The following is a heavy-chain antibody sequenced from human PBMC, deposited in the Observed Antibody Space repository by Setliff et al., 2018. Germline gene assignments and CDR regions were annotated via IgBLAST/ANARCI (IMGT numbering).Heavy chain of an antibody. V-gene: IGHV1-18*01. CDR2: VSTYNGDT. D-gene: IGHD6-19*01. Sequence: ASVKVSCKASGNSFSSFSITWVRQAPGQGLEWMGWVSTYNGDTKYAQNFRGRVTMTTDMSTSPVYMELRTLRSDDTAVYFCARRPIALAGYRKGAFDIWGQGTMVTVSS. J-gene: IGHJ3*02. CDR3: ARRPIALAGYRKGAFDI. CDR1: GNSFSSFS.